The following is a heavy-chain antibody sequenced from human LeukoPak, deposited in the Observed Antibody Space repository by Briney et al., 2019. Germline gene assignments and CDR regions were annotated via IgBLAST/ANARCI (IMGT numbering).Heavy chain of an antibody. V-gene: IGHV4-34*01. Sequence: SETLSLTCAVYGGSFSGYYWSWIRQPPGKGLEWIGEINHSGSTNYNPSLKSRVTISVDTSKKQFSLKLSSVTAADTAVYYCASTARTRGYSYGYPFYWGQGTLVTVSS. CDR3: ASTARTRGYSYGYPFY. D-gene: IGHD5-18*01. J-gene: IGHJ4*02. CDR2: INHSGST. CDR1: GGSFSGYY.